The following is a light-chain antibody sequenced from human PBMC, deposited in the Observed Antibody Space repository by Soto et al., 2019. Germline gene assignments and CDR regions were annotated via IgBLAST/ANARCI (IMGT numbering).Light chain of an antibody. J-gene: IGKJ1*01. V-gene: IGKV3-15*01. CDR2: GAS. CDR3: QQYNTWPPWT. Sequence: EIVMTQSPATLSVSPGERATLSCRASQSVSTNLAWYQQKPGQPPRLLIYGASTRAAGIPARFSGSGSGTEFTLTIYSLQSEDFAVYYCQQYNTWPPWTFGQGTKVDIK. CDR1: QSVSTN.